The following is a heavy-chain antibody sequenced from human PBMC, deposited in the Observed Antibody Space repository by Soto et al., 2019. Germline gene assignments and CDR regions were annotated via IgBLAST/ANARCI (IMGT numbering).Heavy chain of an antibody. CDR3: AKVPTVNTVWAYKGYYSMDV. D-gene: IGHD4-17*01. J-gene: IGHJ6*03. CDR2: ISASGGST. V-gene: IGHV3-23*01. CDR1: GFTFSTYA. Sequence: EVQLLESGGGLVQPGGSLRLSCAASGFTFSTYAMTWVRQAPGKGLEWVSGISASGGSTYFADSVKGRFTISRDNSKNTLYLQMNSLRAEDTAVYYCAKVPTVNTVWAYKGYYSMDVWGKGTTVTVSS.